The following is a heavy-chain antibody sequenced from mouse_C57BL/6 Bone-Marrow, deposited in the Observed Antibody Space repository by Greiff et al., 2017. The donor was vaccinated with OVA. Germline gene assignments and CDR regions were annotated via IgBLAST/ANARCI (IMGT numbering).Heavy chain of an antibody. CDR1: GFNIKDDY. J-gene: IGHJ2*01. D-gene: IGHD1-1*02. Sequence: VQLQQSGAELVRPGASVKLSCTASGFNIKDDYMHWVKQRPEQGLEWIGWIDPENGDTEYASKFQGKATITADTSSNTAYLQLSSLTSEDTAVYYCTRWGGNYWGQGTTLTVSS. CDR3: TRWGGNY. CDR2: IDPENGDT. V-gene: IGHV14-4*01.